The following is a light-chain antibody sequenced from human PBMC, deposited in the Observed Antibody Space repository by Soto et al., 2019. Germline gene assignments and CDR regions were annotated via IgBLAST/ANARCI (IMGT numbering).Light chain of an antibody. CDR3: QQYNNWPWT. Sequence: MVVTQWPAPLSVFPVGRAGVFVMASQSISDTLAWYQQKPGQAPRLLIYSASRGATGFPARFSGSGSGTDFTLTISSLQSEDFAVYYCQQYNNWPWTFGQGTKVDIK. V-gene: IGKV3-15*01. CDR1: QSISDT. J-gene: IGKJ1*01. CDR2: SAS.